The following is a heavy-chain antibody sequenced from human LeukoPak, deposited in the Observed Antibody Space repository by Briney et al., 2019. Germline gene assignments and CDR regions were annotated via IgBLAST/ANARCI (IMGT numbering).Heavy chain of an antibody. CDR3: AKDSVAAAGFYLDY. Sequence: GGSLRLSCAASGFTFSDYAMTWVRQAPGKGLEWVSSITAGGTNTYRSASATGRFTISRDNSENTLYLQMNNLRAEDTAIYYCAKDSVAAAGFYLDYWGQGTRVIVSS. J-gene: IGHJ4*02. CDR1: GFTFSDYA. CDR2: ITAGGTNT. V-gene: IGHV3-23*01. D-gene: IGHD6-25*01.